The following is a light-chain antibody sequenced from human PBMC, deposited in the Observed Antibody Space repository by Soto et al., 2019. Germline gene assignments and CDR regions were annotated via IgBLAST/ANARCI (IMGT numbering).Light chain of an antibody. V-gene: IGKV3-15*01. CDR1: QTTSDN. CDR2: DAS. CDR3: QRYNHWPPWT. Sequence: IVMPQRPSTLSESPGERATLLSRASQTTSDNLAWYQQNCVQAPRVLIYDASTRATDSAARFSGSGSGTEFTLTISSLQSEDSAVYYCQRYNHWPPWTFGQGTKVDIK. J-gene: IGKJ1*01.